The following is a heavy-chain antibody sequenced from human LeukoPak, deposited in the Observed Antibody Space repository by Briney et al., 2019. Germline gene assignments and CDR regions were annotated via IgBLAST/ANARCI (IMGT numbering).Heavy chain of an antibody. D-gene: IGHD2-8*01. V-gene: IGHV4-4*02. J-gene: IGHJ4*02. Sequence: SETLSLTCGVSGGSISITNWWSWVRQPPGQGLEWIGEISLSGVTNYNPSLKSRVAMSLDRSKNHLSLNLASVTAADTAVYYCSRENGAFSPFGYWGQGTPVTVLS. CDR1: GGSISITNW. CDR2: ISLSGVT. CDR3: SRENGAFSPFGY.